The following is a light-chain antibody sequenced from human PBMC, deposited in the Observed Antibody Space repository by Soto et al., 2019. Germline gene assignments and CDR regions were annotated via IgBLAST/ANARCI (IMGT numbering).Light chain of an antibody. J-gene: IGLJ1*01. CDR1: SSDVGAYKY. V-gene: IGLV2-14*01. CDR3: CSYAGSSFYV. Sequence: QSALTQPASVSGSPGQSVTISCTGTSSDVGAYKYVSWYQQHPGKAPKLMIYEVSNRPSGVSNRFSGSKSGNTASLTISGLQAEDVADYYCCSYAGSSFYVFGTGTKVTVL. CDR2: EVS.